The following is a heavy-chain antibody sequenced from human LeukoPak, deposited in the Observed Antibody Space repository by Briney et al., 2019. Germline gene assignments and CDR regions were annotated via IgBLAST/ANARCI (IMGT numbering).Heavy chain of an antibody. Sequence: KPSETLSLTCTVSGGSISSYYWSWIRQPPGKGLEWIGYIYYSGNTNYNPSLKNRVTISVDTSKNQFSLKLRSVTAADTAVYYCARLTGYSSESWFDPWGQGTLVTVSS. CDR3: ARLTGYSSESWFDP. V-gene: IGHV4-59*01. CDR1: GGSISSYY. CDR2: IYYSGNT. J-gene: IGHJ5*02. D-gene: IGHD3-9*01.